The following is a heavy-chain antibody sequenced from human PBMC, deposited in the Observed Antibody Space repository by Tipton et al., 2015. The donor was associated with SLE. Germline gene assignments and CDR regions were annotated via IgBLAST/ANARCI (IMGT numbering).Heavy chain of an antibody. D-gene: IGHD2-15*01. CDR2: ISYTETT. J-gene: IGHJ6*02. V-gene: IGHV4-59*08. CDR1: GGSISGYH. CDR3: ARHVGVAYYYAMDV. Sequence: TLSLTCTVSGGSISGYHWSWPRQPPGKGLEWIGYISYTETTKYNPSLESRVIISVDTSKNQFSLTLSSVTAADTAMYYCARHVGVAYYYAMDVWGQGTTVVISS.